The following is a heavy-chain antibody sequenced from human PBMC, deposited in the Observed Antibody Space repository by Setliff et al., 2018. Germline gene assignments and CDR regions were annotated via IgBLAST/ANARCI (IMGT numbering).Heavy chain of an antibody. J-gene: IGHJ4*02. V-gene: IGHV4-61*05. CDR3: ARGSGSFPFDY. CDR1: GGSMRSISYY. D-gene: IGHD1-26*01. CDR2: MYYSGSL. Sequence: SETLSLTCTVSGGSMRSISYYWTWIRQPPGKGLEWVGYMYYSGSLNYNPSLESRVTISVDSSENQFSLRLTSLTAADTAVYYCARGSGSFPFDYWGLGTLVTVSS.